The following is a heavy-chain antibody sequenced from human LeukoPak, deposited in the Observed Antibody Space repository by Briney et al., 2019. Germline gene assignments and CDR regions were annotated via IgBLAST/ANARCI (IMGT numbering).Heavy chain of an antibody. CDR3: ARPHGDSDY. CDR2: IDNSGST. D-gene: IGHD4-17*01. CDR1: GGSISSYY. Sequence: PSETLSLTCTVSGGSISSYYWSWIRQPPGKGLEWIGYIDNSGSTNYNPSLKSRVTISVDASKNQFSLKLSSVTPADTAVYYCARPHGDSDYWGQGTLVTVSS. J-gene: IGHJ4*02. V-gene: IGHV4-59*08.